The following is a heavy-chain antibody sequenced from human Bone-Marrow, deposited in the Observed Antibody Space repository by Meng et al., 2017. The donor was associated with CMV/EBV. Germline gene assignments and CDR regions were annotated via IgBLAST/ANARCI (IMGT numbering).Heavy chain of an antibody. Sequence: QLQLVQLGAEVMMPGSSVTVSCMTSGVTFCSYALSRVRQAPGQGLEWMGGIIPIFGTANYAQKFQGRVTITADESTSTAYMELSSLRSEDTAVYYCAWGGRWYRFDYWGQGTLVTVSS. CDR3: AWGGRWYRFDY. D-gene: IGHD3-16*01. V-gene: IGHV1-69*12. J-gene: IGHJ4*02. CDR2: IIPIFGTA. CDR1: GVTFCSYA.